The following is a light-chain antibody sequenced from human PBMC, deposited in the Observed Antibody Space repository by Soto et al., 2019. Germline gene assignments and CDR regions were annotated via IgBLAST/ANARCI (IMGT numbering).Light chain of an antibody. Sequence: DIQMTQSPSSLSTSVGDRVTITCRASQAISIYLAWYQQKPGKVPKLLIYAASTLQSGVPSRFSSSGAGTDFTLTISSLQTEDVATYYCQKYNSAPPTFGQGTKVEIK. V-gene: IGKV1-27*01. J-gene: IGKJ1*01. CDR1: QAISIY. CDR2: AAS. CDR3: QKYNSAPPT.